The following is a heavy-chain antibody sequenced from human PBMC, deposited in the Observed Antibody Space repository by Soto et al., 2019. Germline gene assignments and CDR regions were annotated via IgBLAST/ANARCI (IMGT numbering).Heavy chain of an antibody. CDR3: ARDPSNSHGYRIWFDP. J-gene: IGHJ5*02. CDR2: ISAYNGDT. V-gene: IGHV1-18*04. CDR1: GYTFTNHG. D-gene: IGHD5-12*01. Sequence: ASVKVSCKASGYTFTNHGISWVRQAPGQGLEWMGWISAYNGDTNYAQNLQGRVTMTTDTSTSTAYMELRSLRSDDTAVYYCARDPSNSHGYRIWFDPWGQGAPVTVSS.